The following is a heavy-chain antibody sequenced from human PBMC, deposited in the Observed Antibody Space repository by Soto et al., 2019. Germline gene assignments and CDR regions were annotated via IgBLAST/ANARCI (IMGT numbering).Heavy chain of an antibody. J-gene: IGHJ6*01. CDR1: GFTFGSSG. V-gene: IGHV3-30-3*01. CDR3: ARDSDTSMVGYYYYGMDV. CDR2: ISHDGSNK. Sequence: QVQLVESGGGVVQPGRSLRLSCAASGFTFGSSGMHWVRQAPGKGLEWVAVISHDGSNKYYADFVKGRFTISRDNSRSTLYLQINSLRADDTAVYYCARDSDTSMVGYYYYGMDVW. D-gene: IGHD5-18*01.